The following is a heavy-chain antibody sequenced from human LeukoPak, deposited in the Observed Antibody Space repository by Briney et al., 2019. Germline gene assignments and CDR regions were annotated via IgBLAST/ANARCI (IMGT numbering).Heavy chain of an antibody. CDR1: GFTFSSYA. CDR2: ISWNSGSI. D-gene: IGHD4-17*01. CDR3: AKDTEDYGDSVFDY. V-gene: IGHV3-9*01. J-gene: IGHJ4*02. Sequence: QTGGSLRLSCAASGFTFSSYAMSWVRQAPGKGLEWVSGISWNSGSIGYADSVKGRFTISRDNAKNSLYLQMNSLRAEDTALYYCAKDTEDYGDSVFDYWGQGTLVTVSS.